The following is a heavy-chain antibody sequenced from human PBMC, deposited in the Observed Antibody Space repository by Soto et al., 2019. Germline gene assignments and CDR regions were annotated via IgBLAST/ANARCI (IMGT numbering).Heavy chain of an antibody. CDR1: GYSFTSYW. D-gene: IGHD2-8*01. J-gene: IGHJ6*02. V-gene: IGHV5-10-1*01. CDR3: AMTLKWVYAIQDYYYGMDV. Sequence: GESLKISCKGSGYSFTSYWISWVRQMPGKGLEWMGRIDPSDSYTNYSPSFQGHVTISADKSISTAYLQWSSLKASDTAMYYCAMTLKWVYAIQDYYYGMDVWGQGTTVSVSS. CDR2: IDPSDSYT.